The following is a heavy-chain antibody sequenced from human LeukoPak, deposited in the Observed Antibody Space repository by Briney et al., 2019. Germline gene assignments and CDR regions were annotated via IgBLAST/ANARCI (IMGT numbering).Heavy chain of an antibody. J-gene: IGHJ3*02. Sequence: TGGSLRLSCAASGFTFSSYGMHWVRQAPGKGLEWVAVISYDGSNKYYADSVKGRFTISRDNSKNTLYLQMNSLRAEDTAVYYCAKVRSGAFDIWGQGTMATVSS. CDR1: GFTFSSYG. V-gene: IGHV3-30*18. CDR2: ISYDGSNK. D-gene: IGHD7-27*01. CDR3: AKVRSGAFDI.